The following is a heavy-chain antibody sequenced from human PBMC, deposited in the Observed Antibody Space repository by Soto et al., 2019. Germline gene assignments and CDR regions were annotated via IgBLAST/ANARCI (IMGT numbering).Heavy chain of an antibody. CDR2: IDWDDDK. J-gene: IGHJ2*01. CDR3: ARTPTIYYWYFDL. V-gene: IGHV2-70*04. Sequence: GXTLVTPTKTLTXSCTFSWFPLSTSGMRVIWIRQPPGKALEWIARIDWDDDKFYSTSLKTRLTISKDTYKNQVVLTMTNMEPVDTATYYCARTPTIYYWYFDLWGRGTLVTVSA. CDR1: WFPLSTSGMR. D-gene: IGHD2-21*01.